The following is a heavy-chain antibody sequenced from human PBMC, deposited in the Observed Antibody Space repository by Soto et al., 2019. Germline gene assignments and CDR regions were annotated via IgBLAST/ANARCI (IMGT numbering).Heavy chain of an antibody. CDR2: ISYDGSNK. CDR1: GFTFSSYG. Sequence: QVQLVESGGGVVQPGRSLRLSCAASGFTFSSYGMHWVRQAPGKGLEWVAVISYDGSNKYYADSVKGRFTISRDNSKNTLYLQMNSLRAEDTAVYYCAKSSGSYMGPFDYWGQGTLVTVSS. CDR3: AKSSGSYMGPFDY. D-gene: IGHD1-26*01. J-gene: IGHJ4*02. V-gene: IGHV3-30*18.